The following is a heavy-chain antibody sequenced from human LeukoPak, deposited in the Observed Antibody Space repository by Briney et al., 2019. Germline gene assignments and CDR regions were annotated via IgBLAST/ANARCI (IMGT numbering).Heavy chain of an antibody. CDR3: VREVAYSYGSYYFDY. CDR2: INHSGST. V-gene: IGHV4-34*01. Sequence: SETLSLTCAVYGGSFSGYYWSWIRQPPGKGVEWIGEINHSGSTNYNPSLKSRVTISVDTSKNQFSLKLSSVTAADTAVYYCVREVAYSYGSYYFDYWGQGTLVTVSS. J-gene: IGHJ4*02. CDR1: GGSFSGYY. D-gene: IGHD5-18*01.